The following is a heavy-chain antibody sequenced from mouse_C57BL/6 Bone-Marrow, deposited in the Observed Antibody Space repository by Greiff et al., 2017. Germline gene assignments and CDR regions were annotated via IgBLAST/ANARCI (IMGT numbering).Heavy chain of an antibody. CDR2: INSDGGST. Sequence: EVKLMEPGGGLVQPGESLKLSCESNEYEFPSHDMSWVRKTPEKRLELVAAINSDGGSTYYPDTMERRFIISRDNTKKTLYLQRSRLRSEDTALYYCARHGPAAYSNYLDFDVWGTGTTVTVSS. J-gene: IGHJ1*03. CDR3: ARHGPAAYSNYLDFDV. CDR1: EYEFPSHD. D-gene: IGHD2-5*01. V-gene: IGHV5-2*01.